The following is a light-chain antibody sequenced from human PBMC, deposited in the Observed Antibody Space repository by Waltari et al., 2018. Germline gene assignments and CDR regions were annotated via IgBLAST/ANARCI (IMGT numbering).Light chain of an antibody. CDR1: QGIGSY. CDR2: AAS. J-gene: IGKJ1*01. Sequence: AIRITQSPSSLSASTGDRVTISCRASQGIGSYLAWYQQKPGRAPNLLIYAASTLQSGVPARVSGGGSGTDFTFTITCLQSEDFATYYCQQYYDYPRTFGQGTKVEIK. V-gene: IGKV1-8*01. CDR3: QQYYDYPRT.